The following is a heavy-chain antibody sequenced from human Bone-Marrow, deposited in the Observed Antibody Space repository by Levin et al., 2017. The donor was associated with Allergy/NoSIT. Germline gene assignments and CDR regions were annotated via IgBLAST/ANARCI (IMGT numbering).Heavy chain of an antibody. CDR2: ISDSGGST. CDR3: PKDRYCTTTTCPVDH. D-gene: IGHD2-2*01. J-gene: IGHJ4*02. CDR1: GFTFSTYA. V-gene: IGHV3-23*01. Sequence: GGSLRLSCAASGFTFSTYAMNWVRQAPGKGLEWVSGISDSGGSTYYADSVKGRFTISRDNSKNTLYLQMNNLRAEDTAIYYCPKDRYCTTTTCPVDHWGQGILVTVSS.